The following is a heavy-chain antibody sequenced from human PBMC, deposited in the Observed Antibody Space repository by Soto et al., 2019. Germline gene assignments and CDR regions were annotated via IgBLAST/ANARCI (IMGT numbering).Heavy chain of an antibody. CDR1: GFTFSSYG. D-gene: IGHD6-6*01. CDR3: AKDVEALARVGGMDV. J-gene: IGHJ6*02. CDR2: ISYDGSEK. V-gene: IGHV3-30*18. Sequence: GGSLRLSCAVSGFTFSSYGMHWVRQAPVKGLEWVAFISYDGSEKYYADSVKGRFTISRDNSKNTLYLQMNSLRAEDTAVYYCAKDVEALARVGGMDVWGQGTTVTVSS.